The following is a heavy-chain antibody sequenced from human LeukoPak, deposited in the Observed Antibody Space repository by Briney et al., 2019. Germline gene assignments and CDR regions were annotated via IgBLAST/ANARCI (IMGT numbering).Heavy chain of an antibody. CDR1: GGSISSSSYY. CDR2: IYYSGST. V-gene: IGHV4-61*05. CDR3: ARGYSGSSDWFDP. D-gene: IGHD6-6*01. J-gene: IGHJ5*02. Sequence: SETLSLTCTVSGGSISSSSYYWGRIPQPPGKGLEGIGYIYYSGSTNYNPSLKSRVTMSVVTSKSQFSLKLSSVPAADTAVYYCARGYSGSSDWFDPWGQGTLVTVSS.